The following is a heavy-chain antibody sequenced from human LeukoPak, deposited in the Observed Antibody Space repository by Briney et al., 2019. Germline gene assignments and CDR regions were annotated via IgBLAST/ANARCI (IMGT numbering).Heavy chain of an antibody. Sequence: GGSLRLSCAGSGFMFSSSWMSWVRQAPGKGLEWVANINQDGTEIYSVDSVKGRFTIFRDNSKNTLYLQMNSLRAEDTAVYYCAKGRAVAGRVYYYYGMDVWGQGTTVTVSS. CDR2: INQDGTEI. D-gene: IGHD6-19*01. CDR1: GFMFSSSW. V-gene: IGHV3-7*03. CDR3: AKGRAVAGRVYYYYGMDV. J-gene: IGHJ6*02.